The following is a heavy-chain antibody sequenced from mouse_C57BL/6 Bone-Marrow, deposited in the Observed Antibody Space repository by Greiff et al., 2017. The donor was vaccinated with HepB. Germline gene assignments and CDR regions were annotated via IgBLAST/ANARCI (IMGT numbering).Heavy chain of an antibody. CDR2: IHPNSGST. Sequence: QVQLQQPGAELVKPGASVKLSCKASGYTFTSYWMHWVKQRPGQGLEWIGMIHPNSGSTNYNEKFKSKATLTVDKSSSAAYMQLSSLTSEDSAVYYCARGSSSAWFAYWGQGTLVTVSA. V-gene: IGHV1-64*01. CDR1: GYTFTSYW. CDR3: ARGSSSAWFAY. D-gene: IGHD1-1*01. J-gene: IGHJ3*01.